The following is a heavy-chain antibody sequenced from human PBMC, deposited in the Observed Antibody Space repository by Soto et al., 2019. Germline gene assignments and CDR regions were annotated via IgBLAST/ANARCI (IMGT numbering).Heavy chain of an antibody. V-gene: IGHV3-66*01. CDR2: IYSGGST. Sequence: GGSLRLSCAASGFTVSSNYMSWVRQAPGKGLEWVSVIYSGGSTYYADSVKGRFTISRDNSKNTLYLQMNSLRAEDTAVYYCERDLYVPDYSNYYYYGMDVWGQGTTVTVSS. J-gene: IGHJ6*02. CDR3: ERDLYVPDYSNYYYYGMDV. D-gene: IGHD4-4*01. CDR1: GFTVSSNY.